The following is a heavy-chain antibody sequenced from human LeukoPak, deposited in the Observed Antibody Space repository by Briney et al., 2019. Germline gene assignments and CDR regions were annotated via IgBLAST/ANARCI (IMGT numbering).Heavy chain of an antibody. CDR3: ARVRGNSCDY. J-gene: IGHJ4*02. V-gene: IGHV1-2*02. Sequence: ASVTLSFKTSVYTLSDYYMHWVRQAPGQGLEWLGWIRGDTGDTDSPQKFQGRVTMTRDTSTNTAYLELSRLKYDDTAMYFCARVRGNSCDYWGQGTLVTVSS. D-gene: IGHD6-13*01. CDR1: VYTLSDYY. CDR2: IRGDTGDT.